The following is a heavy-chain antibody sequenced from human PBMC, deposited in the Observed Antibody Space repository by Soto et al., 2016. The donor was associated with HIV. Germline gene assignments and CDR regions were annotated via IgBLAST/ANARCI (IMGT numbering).Heavy chain of an antibody. CDR3: AKDLEATVVPRSAFDI. D-gene: IGHD5-12*01. J-gene: IGHJ3*02. CDR2: ISGSGGST. V-gene: IGHV3-23*01. CDR1: GFTFSSYA. Sequence: EVQLLESGGGLVQPGGSLRLSCAASGFTFSSYAMSWVRQAPGKGLEWVSAISGSGGSTYYADSVKGRFTISRDNSKNTLYLQMNSLRAEDTAVYYCAKDLEATVVPRSAFDIWGQGTMVTVSS.